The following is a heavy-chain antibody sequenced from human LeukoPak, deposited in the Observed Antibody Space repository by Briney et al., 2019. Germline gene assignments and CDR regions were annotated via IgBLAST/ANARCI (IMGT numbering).Heavy chain of an antibody. CDR3: AREVSQYSNYVGSFDH. V-gene: IGHV3-48*01. CDR2: ISSSSSTI. Sequence: GGSLRLSCAASGFTFSSYSMSWVRQAPGKGLEWVSYISSSSSTIYYADSVKGRFTISRDNAKNSLYLQMNSLRAEDTAVYYCAREVSQYSNYVGSFDHWGQGTLVTVSS. J-gene: IGHJ4*02. D-gene: IGHD4-11*01. CDR1: GFTFSSYS.